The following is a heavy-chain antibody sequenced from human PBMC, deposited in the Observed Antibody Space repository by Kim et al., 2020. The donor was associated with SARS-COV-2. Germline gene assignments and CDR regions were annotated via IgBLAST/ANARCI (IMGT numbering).Heavy chain of an antibody. CDR1: GFTFSDHY. V-gene: IGHV3-72*01. CDR3: ATTGSFRYGMDV. J-gene: IGHJ6*02. Sequence: GGSLRLSCAASGFTFSDHYMDWVRQALGKGLEWVGRTKNKANSYTTEYAASVKGRFTISRDDSKNSLYLQMNSLKTEDTAVYYCATTGSFRYGMDVWGQGTTVTVSS. D-gene: IGHD3-3*02. CDR2: TKNKANSYTT.